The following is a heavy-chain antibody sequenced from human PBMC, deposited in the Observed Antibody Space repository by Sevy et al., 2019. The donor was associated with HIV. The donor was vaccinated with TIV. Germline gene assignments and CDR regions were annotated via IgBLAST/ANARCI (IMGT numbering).Heavy chain of an antibody. J-gene: IGHJ4*02. Sequence: GGSLRLSCAASGFTXNSNYMTRFRQAPGXGXEGVSVIHSXDXTYHADSVKDRFTISRDNFKNTLYLHMSSLRAEDTAVYYXARGKSGYGYALNYWGQGTLVTVSS. V-gene: IGHV3-66*01. CDR2: IHSXDXT. CDR3: ARGKSGYGYALNY. CDR1: GFTXNSNY. D-gene: IGHD5-18*01.